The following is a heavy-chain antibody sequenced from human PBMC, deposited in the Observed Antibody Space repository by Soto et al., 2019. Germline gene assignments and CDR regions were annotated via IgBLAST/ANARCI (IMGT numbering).Heavy chain of an antibody. D-gene: IGHD2-15*01. J-gene: IGHJ5*02. Sequence: FQLVQSGTEVKKPGASVKISCKASGYSFTSYGLHWVRQAPGQGLEWVGWLNPANGDTIYSPKLQGRVTITRDTSSSTAYMELSTLTFEDTSVYYCVRRHVSGSQIGWFDPWGQGTLVTVSS. V-gene: IGHV1-3*01. CDR3: VRRHVSGSQIGWFDP. CDR2: LNPANGDT. CDR1: GYSFTSYG.